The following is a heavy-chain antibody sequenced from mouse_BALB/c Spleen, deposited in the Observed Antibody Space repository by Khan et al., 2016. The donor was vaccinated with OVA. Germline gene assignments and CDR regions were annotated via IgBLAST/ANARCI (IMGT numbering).Heavy chain of an antibody. D-gene: IGHD2-14*01. CDR2: VNPNNGGT. Sequence: VRLQQSGPELVKPGASVKIPCKASGYTFTDYNMDWVKQSPGKSLEWIGDVNPNNGGTIYNQKFKGKATLTVDKSSSTAYMELRSLTSEDTAVYYCARGHYRYGGSWFAYWGQGTLVTGSA. CDR3: ARGHYRYGGSWFAY. CDR1: GYTFTDYN. V-gene: IGHV1-18*01. J-gene: IGHJ3*01.